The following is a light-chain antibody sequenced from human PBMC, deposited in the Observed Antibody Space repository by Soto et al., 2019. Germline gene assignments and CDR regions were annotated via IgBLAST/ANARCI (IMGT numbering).Light chain of an antibody. V-gene: IGLV1-44*01. CDR1: SPNIGRNT. Sequence: QSALTQPPSASGTPGQRVTISCSGSSPNIGRNTVSWYQQLPGTAPKLLIYSNDERPSGVPDRCSGSKSGTSASLAISGLQSEDEADYYCAAWDDSLNGPVFGGGTKLTVL. J-gene: IGLJ3*02. CDR2: SND. CDR3: AAWDDSLNGPV.